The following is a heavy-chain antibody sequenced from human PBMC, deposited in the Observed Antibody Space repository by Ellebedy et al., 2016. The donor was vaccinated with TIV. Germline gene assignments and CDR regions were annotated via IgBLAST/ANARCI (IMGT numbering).Heavy chain of an antibody. Sequence: ASVKVSCKASGYRFTYNYIHWVRQAPGQGLQWMGWMNPNSGNTGYAQEFRGRISMTRDTSIDTAYMELSSLTSEDTAVYFCTRGARTFLWSDYWGQGTLVTVSS. J-gene: IGHJ4*02. CDR1: GYRFTYNY. CDR3: TRGARTFLWSDY. V-gene: IGHV1-8*02. D-gene: IGHD2/OR15-2a*01. CDR2: MNPNSGNT.